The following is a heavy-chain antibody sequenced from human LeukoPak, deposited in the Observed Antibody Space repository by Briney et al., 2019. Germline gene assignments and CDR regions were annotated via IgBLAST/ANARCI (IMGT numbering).Heavy chain of an antibody. D-gene: IGHD7-27*01. J-gene: IGHJ6*02. V-gene: IGHV5-51*01. Sequence: GESLKISCKGSGFSFTSYWIGWARQMPGKGLGGMGIIYPSDSDTTYSPSFQGQVTFSADKSISTAYLHWSSLKASDTAMYYCARLQGRWGGRYYYYYGMDVWGQGTTVTVSS. CDR1: GFSFTSYW. CDR2: IYPSDSDT. CDR3: ARLQGRWGGRYYYYYGMDV.